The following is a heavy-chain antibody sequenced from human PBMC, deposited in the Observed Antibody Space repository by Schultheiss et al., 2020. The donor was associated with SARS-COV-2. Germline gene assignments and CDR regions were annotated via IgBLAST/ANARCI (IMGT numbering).Heavy chain of an antibody. J-gene: IGHJ6*02. V-gene: IGHV1-69*04. CDR1: GYTFTGYY. CDR2: IIPIVGIA. Sequence: SVKVSCKASGYTFTGYYMHWVRQAPGQGLQWMGKIIPIVGIANYAQNFQGRVTITADKSTTTAYMELSSLRSEDTAVYYCAREQDSSSWYSGYYYGMDVWGQGTTVTVSS. CDR3: AREQDSSSWYSGYYYGMDV. D-gene: IGHD6-13*01.